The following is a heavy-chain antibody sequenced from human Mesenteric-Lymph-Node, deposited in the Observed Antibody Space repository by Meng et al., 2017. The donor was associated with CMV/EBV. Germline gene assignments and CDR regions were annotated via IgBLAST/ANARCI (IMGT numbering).Heavy chain of an antibody. CDR2: IFYTGST. D-gene: IGHD3-10*01. CDR1: GGSISSSSFH. CDR3: ASLSMVRGVIPSGDV. V-gene: IGHV4-39*07. Sequence: SETLSLTCTVSGGSISSSSFHWGWIRQSPGKGLEWIGSIFYTGSTYYNPSLQSRLTISLDTSNNQFSLKLTSVTAADTAVYYCASLSMVRGVIPSGDVWGQGTTVTVSS. J-gene: IGHJ6*02.